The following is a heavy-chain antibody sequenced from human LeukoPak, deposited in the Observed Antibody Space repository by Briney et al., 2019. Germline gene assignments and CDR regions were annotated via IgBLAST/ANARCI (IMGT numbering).Heavy chain of an antibody. V-gene: IGHV4-39*01. Sequence: SETLSLTCTDSGGSISTNKYYWGWIRQPPGKGLEWIGSIYYSGSTYYNPTLKSRVTIFVDTSKNQFSLKLSSVTAADTAVYYCATPYSGGYQGLDIWGQGTMVTVS. CDR2: IYYSGST. D-gene: IGHD1-26*01. J-gene: IGHJ3*02. CDR1: GGSISTNKYY. CDR3: ATPYSGGYQGLDI.